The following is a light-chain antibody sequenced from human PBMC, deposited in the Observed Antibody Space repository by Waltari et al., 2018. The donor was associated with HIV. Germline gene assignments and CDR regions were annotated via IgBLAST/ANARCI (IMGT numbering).Light chain of an antibody. CDR2: END. J-gene: IGLJ3*02. CDR1: SSNIGYTS. Sequence: QSVFTQPPSVSAAPGQRVTVSCSGSSSNIGYTSVSWYQHLPGAAPKPLISENDQRPSGIPDRFSASKADTSATLGIAGPQTGDEADYYCQVWDSDLNAVVFGGGTRVTVL. V-gene: IGLV1-51*02. CDR3: QVWDSDLNAVV.